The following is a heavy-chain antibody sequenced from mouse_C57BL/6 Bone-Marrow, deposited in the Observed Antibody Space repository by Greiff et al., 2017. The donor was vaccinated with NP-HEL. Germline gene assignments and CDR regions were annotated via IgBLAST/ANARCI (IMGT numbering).Heavy chain of an antibody. Sequence: VKLMESDAELVKPGASVKISCKVSGYTFTDHTIHWMKQRPEQGLEWIGYIYPRDGSTKYNEKFKGKATLTADKSSSTAYMQLNSLTSEDSAVYFCATDLYDGYYVRFAYWGQGTLVTVSA. J-gene: IGHJ3*01. CDR2: IYPRDGST. V-gene: IGHV1-78*01. CDR1: GYTFTDHT. D-gene: IGHD2-3*01. CDR3: ATDLYDGYYVRFAY.